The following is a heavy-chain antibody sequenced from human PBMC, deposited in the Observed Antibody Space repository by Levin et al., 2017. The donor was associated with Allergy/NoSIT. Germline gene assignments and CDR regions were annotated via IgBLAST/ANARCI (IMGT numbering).Heavy chain of an antibody. Sequence: GGSLRLSCAASGFTFSSYAMHWVRQAPGKGLEWVAVISYDGSNKYYADSVKGRFTISRDNSKNTLYLQMNSLRAEDTAVYYCATYYYDSSGYSPLDLWGRGTLVTVSS. CDR1: GFTFSSYA. D-gene: IGHD3-22*01. V-gene: IGHV3-30*04. J-gene: IGHJ2*01. CDR3: ATYYYDSSGYSPLDL. CDR2: ISYDGSNK.